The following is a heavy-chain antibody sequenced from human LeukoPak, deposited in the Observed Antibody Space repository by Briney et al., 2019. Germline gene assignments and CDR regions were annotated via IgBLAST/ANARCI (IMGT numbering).Heavy chain of an antibody. CDR3: ARVPHFGPGYCSGGSCYDY. CDR1: GGSISSGDYY. Sequence: SETLSLTCTVSGGSISSGDYYWSWIRQPPGKGLEWIGYIYYSGSTYYNPSLKNRVTISVNTSKNQFSLKLSSVTAADTAVYYCARVPHFGPGYCSGGSCYDYWGQGTLVTVSS. D-gene: IGHD2-15*01. V-gene: IGHV4-30-4*01. CDR2: IYYSGST. J-gene: IGHJ4*02.